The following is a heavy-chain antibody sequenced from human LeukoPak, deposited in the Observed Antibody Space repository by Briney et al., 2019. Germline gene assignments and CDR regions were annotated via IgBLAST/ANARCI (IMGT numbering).Heavy chain of an antibody. CDR2: ISTTGSTI. V-gene: IGHV3-11*04. Sequence: GGSLRLSCAASGFTFTDYYMNWIRQAPGKGLEWISYISTTGSTIYYADSVKGRFTISRDNAKNSLYLQMNSLRAEDTAVYYCARGGVYSSRGIDYWGQGTLVTVSS. CDR3: ARGGVYSSRGIDY. J-gene: IGHJ4*02. CDR1: GFTFTDYY. D-gene: IGHD6-13*01.